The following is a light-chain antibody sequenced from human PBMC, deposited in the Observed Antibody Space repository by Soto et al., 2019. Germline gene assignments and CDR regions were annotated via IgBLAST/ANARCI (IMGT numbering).Light chain of an antibody. Sequence: QSVLTQPPSASGTPGQRVTISCSGGSSNIGTNAVNWYQQLPGTATKLLIYNNNQRPSGVPDRFSGSKSGTSASLAISGLQSEDDSDYYCAARDDSLNGYVFGTGPKVTLL. CDR2: NNN. CDR3: AARDDSLNGYV. CDR1: SSNIGTNA. V-gene: IGLV1-44*01. J-gene: IGLJ1*01.